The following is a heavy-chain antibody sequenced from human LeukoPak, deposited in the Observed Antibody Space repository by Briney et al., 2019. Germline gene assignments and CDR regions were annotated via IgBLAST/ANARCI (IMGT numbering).Heavy chain of an antibody. V-gene: IGHV3-23*01. J-gene: IGHJ3*02. D-gene: IGHD2-21*01. CDR1: GFTFSSYA. CDR3: ARSIPSAPDAFDI. Sequence: QTGGSLRLSCAASGFTFSSYAMSWVRQAPGKGLEWVSLISRSGGSTYYADSVKGRFTISRDNSKNTLYLQMNSLRAEDTAVYYCARSIPSAPDAFDIWGQGTMVTVSS. CDR2: ISRSGGST.